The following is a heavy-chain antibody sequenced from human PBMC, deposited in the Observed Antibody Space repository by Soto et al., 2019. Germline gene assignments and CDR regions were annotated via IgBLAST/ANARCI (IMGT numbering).Heavy chain of an antibody. V-gene: IGHV1-69*12. D-gene: IGHD2-15*01. CDR1: GGAFSAYA. CDR3: ASWLKGPDIGNYYYGMDV. J-gene: IGHJ6*02. Sequence: QVQLVQSGAEVKKPGSSVKVSCKASGGAFSAYAFSWVRQAPGQGLEWLGGIMPIFRAPDYAQKFQGRVTIPADEFTRTAYMEMNRLTSEATAVYYCASWLKGPDIGNYYYGMDVWGQGTTVTVS. CDR2: IMPIFRAP.